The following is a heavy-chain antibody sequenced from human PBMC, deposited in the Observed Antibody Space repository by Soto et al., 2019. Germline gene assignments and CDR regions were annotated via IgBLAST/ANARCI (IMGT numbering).Heavy chain of an antibody. V-gene: IGHV3-30-3*01. CDR1: GFTFSNYA. Sequence: QVQLVETGGGVVQPGRSLRLSCAASGFTFSNYAMHWVRQAPGKGLEWVAVISYDGSNKYYADSVKGRFTISRDNSKNTLYVQMTSLRAEDTAVYYGARDGGMTTVSFYYFDYWGQGTLVTVFS. CDR2: ISYDGSNK. J-gene: IGHJ4*02. CDR3: ARDGGMTTVSFYYFDY. D-gene: IGHD4-17*01.